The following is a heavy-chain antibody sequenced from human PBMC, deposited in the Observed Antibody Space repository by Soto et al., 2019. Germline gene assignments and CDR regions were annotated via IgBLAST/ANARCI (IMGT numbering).Heavy chain of an antibody. J-gene: IGHJ4*02. V-gene: IGHV3-33*01. CDR1: GFTFSNHG. CDR3: ARPDMVSYYCDS. D-gene: IGHD5-18*01. Sequence: QVQLVESGGGVVQPGRSLRLSCAASGFTFSNHGMHWVRQAPGKGLEWVAVIWYDGSYKYYADSVKGRFTISRDNSKNTLYLQMNSLRAEDPTLYYCARPDMVSYYCDSWGQGTLVTVSS. CDR2: IWYDGSYK.